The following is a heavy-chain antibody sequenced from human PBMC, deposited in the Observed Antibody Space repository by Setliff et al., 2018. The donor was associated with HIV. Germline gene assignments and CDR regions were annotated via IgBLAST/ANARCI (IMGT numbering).Heavy chain of an antibody. CDR1: GGTFRSHE. V-gene: IGHV1-69*13. CDR3: ARIPNHSSGFDY. CDR2: IVPILNTG. J-gene: IGHJ4*02. Sequence: GASVKVSCKASGGTFRSHEISWVRQAPGQGLEWMGGIVPILNTGNYATKFQGRVTITADESTTTAYMELSSLRSEDTAVYYCARIPNHSSGFDYWGQGTPVTVSS. D-gene: IGHD3-22*01.